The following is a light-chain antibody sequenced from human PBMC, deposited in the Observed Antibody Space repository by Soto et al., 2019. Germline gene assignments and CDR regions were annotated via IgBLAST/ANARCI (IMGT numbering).Light chain of an antibody. CDR3: RHRSNATPNT. V-gene: IGKV3D-11*01. Sequence: EIVMTQSPATLSVSPGERATLSCRASQGVNNFLAWYQQRPGQAPSFLIYGASTRANGVPARFSGRAAGKDFTLNISSLEPEDFAFYYSRHRSNATPNTFGEGTRLESK. CDR1: QGVNNF. CDR2: GAS. J-gene: IGKJ5*01.